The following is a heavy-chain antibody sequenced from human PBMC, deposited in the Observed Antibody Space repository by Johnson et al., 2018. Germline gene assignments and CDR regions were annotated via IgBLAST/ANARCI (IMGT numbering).Heavy chain of an antibody. V-gene: IGHV4-59*01. CDR1: GGSISSYY. Sequence: QVQLQESGPGLVKPSETLSLTCTVSGGSISSYYWSWIRQPPGKGLEWIGYSYYSGSTDYNPSLKSRVNITVDTSKRHFSLMLSSVTAADTAVYYCARWRRGLYSVLDHYYYMDVWGKGTTVTVSS. D-gene: IGHD2-15*01. J-gene: IGHJ6*03. CDR3: ARWRRGLYSVLDHYYYMDV. CDR2: SYYSGST.